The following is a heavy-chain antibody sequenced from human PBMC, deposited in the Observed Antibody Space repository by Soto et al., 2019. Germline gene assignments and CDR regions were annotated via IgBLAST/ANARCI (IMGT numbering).Heavy chain of an antibody. D-gene: IGHD3-22*01. Sequence: PGGSLRLSCAASGFGFSLYGMQWVRQAPGKGLEWVAVIWYDGSNKYYADSVKGRFTISRDNSKNTLYLQMNSLRAEDTAVYYCARSPDTTGYHYGMDVWGQGTTVTVSS. CDR1: GFGFSLYG. J-gene: IGHJ6*02. CDR3: ARSPDTTGYHYGMDV. V-gene: IGHV3-33*01. CDR2: IWYDGSNK.